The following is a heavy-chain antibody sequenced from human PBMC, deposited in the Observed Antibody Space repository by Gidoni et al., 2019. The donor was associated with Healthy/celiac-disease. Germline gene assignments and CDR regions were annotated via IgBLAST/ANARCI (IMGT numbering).Heavy chain of an antibody. CDR2: IIPILGIA. CDR3: ARDHLLWFGDGRRWYGMDV. D-gene: IGHD3-10*01. J-gene: IGHJ6*02. Sequence: QVQLVQSGAEVKKPGSSVQVSCKASGGTFSSYTISWVRQAPGQGLEWMGRIIPILGIANYAQKFQGRVTITADKSTSTAYMELSSLRSEDTAVYYCARDHLLWFGDGRRWYGMDVWGQGTTVTVSS. V-gene: IGHV1-69*08. CDR1: GGTFSSYT.